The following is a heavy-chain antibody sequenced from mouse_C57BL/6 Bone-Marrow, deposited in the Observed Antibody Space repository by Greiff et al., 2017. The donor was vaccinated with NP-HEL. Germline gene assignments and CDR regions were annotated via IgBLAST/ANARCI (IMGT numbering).Heavy chain of an antibody. Sequence: QVQLQQPGAELVKPGASVKLSCKASGYTFTSYWMQWVKQRPGQGLEWIGEIDPSDSYTNYNQKFKGKATLTVDTSSSPAYMQLSSLTSEDSAVYDCARWDYYGSSWYFDVWGTGTTVTVSS. J-gene: IGHJ1*03. CDR2: IDPSDSYT. D-gene: IGHD1-1*01. V-gene: IGHV1-50*01. CDR1: GYTFTSYW. CDR3: ARWDYYGSSWYFDV.